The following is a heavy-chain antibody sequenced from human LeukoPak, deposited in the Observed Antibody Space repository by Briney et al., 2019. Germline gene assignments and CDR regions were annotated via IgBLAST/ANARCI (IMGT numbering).Heavy chain of an antibody. Sequence: GGSLRLSCAGSGFTFSRYGMHWVRQAPGKGLEWVAFIRYDESNQYYGDSVQGRFTISRDNSKNTLYLEMSSLRAEDSAVYYCAKDPRHCSGSSCHFDYWGQGTLVTVSS. CDR2: IRYDESNQ. J-gene: IGHJ4*02. V-gene: IGHV3-30*02. CDR3: AKDPRHCSGSSCHFDY. D-gene: IGHD2-15*01. CDR1: GFTFSRYG.